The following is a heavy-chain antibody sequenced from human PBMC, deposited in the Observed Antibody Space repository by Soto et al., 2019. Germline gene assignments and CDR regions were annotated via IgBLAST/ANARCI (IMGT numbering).Heavy chain of an antibody. CDR1: GFTFSSYG. CDR3: AKIIVAAGTGY. CDR2: ISYDGSNK. Sequence: GGSLRLSCAASGFTFSSYGMHWVRQAPGKGLEWVAVISYDGSNKYYADSVKGRFTISRDNSKNTLYLQIDSLRAEDTAVYYCAKIIVAAGTGYWGQGILVTVSS. J-gene: IGHJ4*01. V-gene: IGHV3-30*18. D-gene: IGHD6-13*01.